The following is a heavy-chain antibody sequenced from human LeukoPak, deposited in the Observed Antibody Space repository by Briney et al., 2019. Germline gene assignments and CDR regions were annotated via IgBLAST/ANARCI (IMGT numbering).Heavy chain of an antibody. CDR1: GFTFSGSA. V-gene: IGHV3-73*01. CDR3: TRHQGAGGSGVDY. J-gene: IGHJ4*02. Sequence: GGSLRLSCTVSGFTFSGSAMHWVRQASGKGREWVGRIRSKANSYATAYAASVKGRFTISRDDSKNMAYLQLNSLETDDTAVYYCTRHQGAGGSGVDYWGQGTLVTVSS. CDR2: IRSKANSYAT. D-gene: IGHD2-15*01.